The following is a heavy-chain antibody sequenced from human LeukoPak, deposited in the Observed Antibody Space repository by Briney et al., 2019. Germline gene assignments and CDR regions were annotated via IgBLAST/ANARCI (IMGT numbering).Heavy chain of an antibody. J-gene: IGHJ3*02. D-gene: IGHD2-15*01. CDR2: FYTSGTT. CDR1: GVSISSDSYY. Sequence: SETLSLTCTVSGVSISSDSYYWSWIRQPAGKGLEWIGRFYTSGTTNYNPSLKSRVTISVDTSKNQFSLKLRSVTAADTALYYCARSELSCSGGSCPTRYAFDIWGQGTVVTASS. CDR3: ARSELSCSGGSCPTRYAFDI. V-gene: IGHV4-61*02.